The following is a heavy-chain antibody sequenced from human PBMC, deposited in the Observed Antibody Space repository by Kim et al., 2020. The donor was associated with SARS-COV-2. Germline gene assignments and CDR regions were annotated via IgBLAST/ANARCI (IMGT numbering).Heavy chain of an antibody. Sequence: GGSLRLSCVASGFTFSGYGMHWVRQAPGKGLEWVAVIPHDGSNKYYADCVKGRFTISRDNSKNTLYLQMNSLRAEDTAVYYCARNLEMLTTYYHYGMYVWGPETTVTVS. V-gene: IGHV3-30*19. CDR3: ARNLEMLTTYYHYGMYV. J-gene: IGHJ6*02. D-gene: IGHD3-16*01. CDR1: GFTFSGYG. CDR2: IPHDGSNK.